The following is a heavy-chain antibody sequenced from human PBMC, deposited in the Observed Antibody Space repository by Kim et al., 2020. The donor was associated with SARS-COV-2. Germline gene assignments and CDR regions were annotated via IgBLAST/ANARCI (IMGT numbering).Heavy chain of an antibody. Sequence: GESLKISCKGSGYSFTSYWIGWVRQMPGKGLEWMGIIYPGDSDTRYSPSFQGQVTISADKSISTAYLQWSSLKASDTAMYYCARQIGYSSSWYGATDYYYYGMDVWGQGTTVTVSS. D-gene: IGHD6-13*01. J-gene: IGHJ6*02. V-gene: IGHV5-51*01. CDR3: ARQIGYSSSWYGATDYYYYGMDV. CDR1: GYSFTSYW. CDR2: IYPGDSDT.